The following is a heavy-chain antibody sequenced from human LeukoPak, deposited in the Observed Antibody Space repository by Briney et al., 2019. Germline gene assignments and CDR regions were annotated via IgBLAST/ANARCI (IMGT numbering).Heavy chain of an antibody. CDR2: IYDSGST. J-gene: IGHJ4*02. Sequence: PSETLSLTCTVSGSSIRSSYYYWGWIRQPPGKGLEWIGSIYDSGSTYYNPSLKSRVTISVDTSKNQFSLKLSSVTAADTAVYYCASSGGGDCLDYWGQGTLVTVSS. D-gene: IGHD2-21*01. V-gene: IGHV4-39*07. CDR1: GSSIRSSYYY. CDR3: ASSGGGDCLDY.